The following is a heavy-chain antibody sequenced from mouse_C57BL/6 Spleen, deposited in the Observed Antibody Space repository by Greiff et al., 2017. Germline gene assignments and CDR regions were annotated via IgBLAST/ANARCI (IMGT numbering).Heavy chain of an antibody. CDR2: ISSGGSYT. Sequence: DVKLVESGGDLVKPGGSLKLSCAASGFTFSSYGMSWVRQTPDKRLEWVATISSGGSYTYYPDSVKGRFTIPRDNAKNTLYLQMSSLKSEDTAMYYCARRGSDGPYYAMDYWGQGTSVTVSS. V-gene: IGHV5-6*02. J-gene: IGHJ4*01. D-gene: IGHD1-1*02. CDR1: GFTFSSYG. CDR3: ARRGSDGPYYAMDY.